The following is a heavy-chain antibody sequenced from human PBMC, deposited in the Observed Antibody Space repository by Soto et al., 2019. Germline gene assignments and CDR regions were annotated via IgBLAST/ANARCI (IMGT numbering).Heavy chain of an antibody. CDR3: ASGGAWGVIFAS. CDR2: IYFSGNT. Sequence: QVQLQESGPGLVQPSPTLSLTCTVSGASINSGGYYWSWIRQLPGKGLEWIGYIYFSGNTYYNPSLARRVTISLNTSQNQFSLKLSSVIIADTAVYYCASGGAWGVIFASWGQGTLVTVS. CDR1: GASINSGGYY. D-gene: IGHD3-10*01. J-gene: IGHJ4*02. V-gene: IGHV4-31*03.